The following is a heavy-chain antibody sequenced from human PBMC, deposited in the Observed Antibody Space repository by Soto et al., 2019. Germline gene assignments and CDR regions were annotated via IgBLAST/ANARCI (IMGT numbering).Heavy chain of an antibody. CDR3: ARAHSPGYYYDSSGYYHDAFDI. V-gene: IGHV3-21*01. Sequence: GGSLRLSCAASGFTFSSYSMNWVRQAPGKGLEWVSSISSSSSYIYYADSVKGRFTISRDNAKNSLYLQMNSLRAEDTAVYYCARAHSPGYYYDSSGYYHDAFDIWGQGAMVTVSS. CDR1: GFTFSSYS. J-gene: IGHJ3*02. D-gene: IGHD3-22*01. CDR2: ISSSSSYI.